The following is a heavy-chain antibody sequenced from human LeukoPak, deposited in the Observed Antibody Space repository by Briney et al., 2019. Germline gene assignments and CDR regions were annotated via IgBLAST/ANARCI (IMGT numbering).Heavy chain of an antibody. Sequence: PGGSLRLSCAASGFTVSSNYMSWVRQAPGKGLEWVSVIYSGGSTYYADSVKGRFTISRDNSKNTLHLQMNSLRAEDTAVYYCAAGYSSSWYKTYNWFDPWGQGTLVTVSS. D-gene: IGHD6-13*01. CDR3: AAGYSSSWYKTYNWFDP. CDR2: IYSGGST. V-gene: IGHV3-53*01. CDR1: GFTVSSNY. J-gene: IGHJ5*02.